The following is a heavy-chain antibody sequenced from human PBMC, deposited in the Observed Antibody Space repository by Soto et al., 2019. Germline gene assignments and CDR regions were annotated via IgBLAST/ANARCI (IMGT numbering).Heavy chain of an antibody. CDR3: VRYCSTTLCNGVATRAFDY. V-gene: IGHV3-48*03. Sequence: GGSLRLSCAASRFTFSTYEMNWVRQAPGKGLEWVSYISSSGNTVYYADSVKGRFTISRDNTRNSLYLQMNSLRDEDTALYYCVRYCSTTLCNGVATRAFDYWGQGTLVTVSS. D-gene: IGHD2-2*01. J-gene: IGHJ4*02. CDR1: RFTFSTYE. CDR2: ISSSGNTV.